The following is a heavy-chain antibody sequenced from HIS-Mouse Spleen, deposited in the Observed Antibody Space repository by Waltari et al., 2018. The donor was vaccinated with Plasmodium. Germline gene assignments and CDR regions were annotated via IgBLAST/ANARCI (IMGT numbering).Heavy chain of an antibody. J-gene: IGHJ2*01. V-gene: IGHV3-7*01. Sequence: EVKLVESGGGLVKPGGSLSLSCAAFGFTFSSYWMSWVRPAPGKGLEWVANIKQDGSEKYYVDSVKGRFTISRDNAKNSLYLQMNSLRAEDTAVYYCASSWYWYFDLWGRGTLVTVSS. CDR1: GFTFSSYW. CDR3: ASSWYWYFDL. D-gene: IGHD6-13*01. CDR2: IKQDGSEK.